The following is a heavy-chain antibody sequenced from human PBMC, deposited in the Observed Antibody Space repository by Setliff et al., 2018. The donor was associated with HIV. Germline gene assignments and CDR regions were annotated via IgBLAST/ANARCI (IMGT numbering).Heavy chain of an antibody. CDR3: ARMQAYYNFWRSTYYFDY. J-gene: IGHJ4*02. D-gene: IGHD3-3*01. Sequence: ASVKVSCKASGYPFTSYGICWVRQAPGHGLEWMGYISPYNGDAYYAEKFQGRVTMTTDTSTTAVSMELKNLRSNDTAVYFCARMQAYYNFWRSTYYFDYWGQGPPVTVSS. CDR1: GYPFTSYG. V-gene: IGHV1-18*01. CDR2: ISPYNGDA.